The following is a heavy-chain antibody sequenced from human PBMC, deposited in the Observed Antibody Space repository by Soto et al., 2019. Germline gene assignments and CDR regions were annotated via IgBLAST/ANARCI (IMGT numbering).Heavy chain of an antibody. V-gene: IGHV3-48*02. CDR1: GFTFSSYS. J-gene: IGHJ6*02. CDR2: ISSSSSTI. Sequence: GGPLRLSCAASGFTFSSYSMNWVRQAPGKGLEWVSYISSSSSTIYYADSVKGRFTISRDNAKNSLYLQMNSLRDEDTAVYYCARVSGRQSIAALYGMDVWGQGTTVTVSS. CDR3: ARVSGRQSIAALYGMDV. D-gene: IGHD6-6*01.